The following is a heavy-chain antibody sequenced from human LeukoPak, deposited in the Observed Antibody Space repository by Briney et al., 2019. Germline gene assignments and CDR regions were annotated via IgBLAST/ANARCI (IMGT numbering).Heavy chain of an antibody. V-gene: IGHV4-31*03. CDR2: IYYSGST. CDR1: GGSISSGGCF. J-gene: IGHJ4*02. Sequence: PSQTLSLTCTVSGGSISSGGCFWSWIRQHPGKGLERNGHIYYSGSTYNNPSLKSRLTLSVDTSKNQFSLKLSSVTAADTAVYYCARADGIHCSGDRSSSYYFDSWGQGTLVTVSS. CDR3: ARADGIHCSGDRSSSYYFDS. D-gene: IGHD2-15*01.